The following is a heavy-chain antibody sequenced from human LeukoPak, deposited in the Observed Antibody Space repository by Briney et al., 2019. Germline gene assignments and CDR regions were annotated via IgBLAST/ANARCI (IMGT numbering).Heavy chain of an antibody. V-gene: IGHV3-64*01. Sequence: GGSLRLSCAASGFTFIIYAMHWVRQAPGKGLEYVSVISSSGGSTYYANSVKGRFTISRDNSKNTVYLQMGSLRVEDMAVYYCAKGGSSSGFDHWGQGTQVTVSS. CDR3: AKGGSSSGFDH. J-gene: IGHJ4*02. CDR2: ISSSGGST. CDR1: GFTFIIYA. D-gene: IGHD6-6*01.